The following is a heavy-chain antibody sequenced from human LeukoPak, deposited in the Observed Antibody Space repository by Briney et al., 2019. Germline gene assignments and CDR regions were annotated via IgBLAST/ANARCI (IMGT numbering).Heavy chain of an antibody. CDR3: ARHPSAMTGFDP. J-gene: IGHJ5*02. Sequence: PSETLSLTCTVSGGSITSYYWSWIRQAPGKGLEWIGYIFHSGSTNYNPSLKSRVTISVDSSKDQFSLRMSSVTAADTAVYYCARHPSAMTGFDPSGQGSLVTVSS. V-gene: IGHV4-59*08. CDR1: GGSITSYY. D-gene: IGHD2-2*01. CDR2: IFHSGST.